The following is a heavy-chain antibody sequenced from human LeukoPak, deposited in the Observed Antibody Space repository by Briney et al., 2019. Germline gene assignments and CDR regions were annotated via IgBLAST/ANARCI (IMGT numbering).Heavy chain of an antibody. Sequence: SVKVSCKASGGTFSSYAISWVRQAPGQGPEWMGGIIPIFGTANYAQKFQGRVTITADESTSTAYMELSSLRSEDTAVYYCARDAPRGYSYGYGVVTYYFDYWGQGTLVTVSS. CDR3: ARDAPRGYSYGYGVVTYYFDY. V-gene: IGHV1-69*13. J-gene: IGHJ4*02. D-gene: IGHD5-18*01. CDR1: GGTFSSYA. CDR2: IIPIFGTA.